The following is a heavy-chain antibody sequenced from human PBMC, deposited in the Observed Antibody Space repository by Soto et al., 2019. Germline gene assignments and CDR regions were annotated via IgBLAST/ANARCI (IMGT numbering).Heavy chain of an antibody. J-gene: IGHJ6*02. CDR2: INPNSGGT. CDR3: ARLYYDFWSGYEANYGMDV. Sequence: ASVKVSCKASGYTFTGYYMHRVRQAPGQGLEWMGWINPNSGGTNYAQKFQGRVTMTRDTSISTAYMELSRLRSDDTAVYYCARLYYDFWSGYEANYGMDVWGQGTTVTVSS. CDR1: GYTFTGYY. D-gene: IGHD3-3*01. V-gene: IGHV1-2*02.